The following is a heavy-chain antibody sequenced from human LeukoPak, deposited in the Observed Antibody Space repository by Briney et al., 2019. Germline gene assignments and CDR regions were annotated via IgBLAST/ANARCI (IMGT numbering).Heavy chain of an antibody. V-gene: IGHV4-59*01. Sequence: SETLSLTCTVSGGSISSYCWSWIRQPPGKGLEWIGYIYYSGSTNYNPSLKSRVTISVDTSKNQFSLKLSSVTAADTAVYYCARDRYSYGTDYWGQGTLVTVSS. CDR2: IYYSGST. CDR3: ARDRYSYGTDY. D-gene: IGHD5-18*01. CDR1: GGSISSYC. J-gene: IGHJ4*02.